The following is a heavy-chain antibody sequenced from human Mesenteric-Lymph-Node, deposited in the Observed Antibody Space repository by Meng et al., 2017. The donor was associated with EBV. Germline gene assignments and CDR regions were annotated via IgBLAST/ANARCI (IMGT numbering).Heavy chain of an antibody. V-gene: IGHV4-34*01. D-gene: IGHD3-10*01. CDR2: MNNGGTS. J-gene: IGHJ4*02. CDR1: GESFSGFY. Sequence: VQLQQWGAGLLKPSETLSLTCAFYGESFSGFYWSWVRQAPGKGLEWIGEMNNGGTSNYNPSLESRVTISVDPSKNQFSLNLRSVTAADTAVYYCARVKPSIWFGELFYYFDYWGPGILVTVSS. CDR3: ARVKPSIWFGELFYYFDY.